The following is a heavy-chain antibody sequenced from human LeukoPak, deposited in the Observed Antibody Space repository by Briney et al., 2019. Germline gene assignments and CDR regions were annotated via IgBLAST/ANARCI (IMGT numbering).Heavy chain of an antibody. CDR2: LYYSGST. V-gene: IGHV4-39*01. D-gene: IGHD3-22*01. J-gene: IGHJ4*02. Sequence: PSETLSLTCAVSGGSISSNTYYWGWIRQPPGKGLEWIGSLYYSGSTYYNPSLKSRITTSVDTSKNQFSLKLSSVTAADTATYYCARHGSGYFAHFDLWGQGTLVTVSS. CDR3: ARHGSGYFAHFDL. CDR1: GGSISSNTYY.